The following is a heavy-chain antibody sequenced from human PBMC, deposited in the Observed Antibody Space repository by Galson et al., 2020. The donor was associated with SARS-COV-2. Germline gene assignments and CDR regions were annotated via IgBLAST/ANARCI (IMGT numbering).Heavy chain of an antibody. D-gene: IGHD7-27*01. V-gene: IGHV3-74*01. Sequence: GGTLRLSCAASGFTFSSYWMHWVRQAPGKGLVWVSRIYSEGSSTSYAASVKGRFTISGDNAKNTLYLQMNSLRAEDTAVYYCARGDMGNDYFDCFGQGTLVTVSS. CDR3: ARGDMGNDYFDC. CDR2: IYSEGSST. J-gene: IGHJ4*02. CDR1: GFTFSSYW.